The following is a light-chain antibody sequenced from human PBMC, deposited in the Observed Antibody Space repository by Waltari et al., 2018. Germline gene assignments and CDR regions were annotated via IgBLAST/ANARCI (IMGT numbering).Light chain of an antibody. CDR3: QQRGNLPET. V-gene: IGKV3-11*01. CDR2: DAS. Sequence: EIVLTQSPGTLSLSPGDRANLSCRASQNVNSFLAWYQQKRGQAPRLLIYDASKRATGIPDRISGSGSGTDFTLTISSLEPEDFAIYYCQQRGNLPETFGRGTRVEMK. CDR1: QNVNSF. J-gene: IGKJ2*01.